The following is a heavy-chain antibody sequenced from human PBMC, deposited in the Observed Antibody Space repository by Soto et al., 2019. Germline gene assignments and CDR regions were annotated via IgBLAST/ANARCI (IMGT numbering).Heavy chain of an antibody. Sequence: PVESLKISCIGSGYSFINYWIGWVRQMPGKGLEWMGIIYPGDSETKYSPSFQGQVTISADKSISTAYLQWSRLKASDTAMYYCARQGSYYDSKSFGYWGQGTLVTVSS. CDR3: ARQGSYYDSKSFGY. CDR2: IYPGDSET. D-gene: IGHD3-22*01. V-gene: IGHV5-51*01. J-gene: IGHJ4*02. CDR1: GYSFINYW.